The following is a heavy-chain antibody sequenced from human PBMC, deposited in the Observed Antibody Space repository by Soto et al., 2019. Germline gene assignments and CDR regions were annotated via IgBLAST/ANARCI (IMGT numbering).Heavy chain of an antibody. Sequence: QVQLQESGPGLVKPSETLSLTCTVSGGSISSYYWSWIRQPPGKGLEWIGYIYYSGSTNYNPSLKSRVTIAVDTSKNQFSLKLSSVTAADTAVYYCARDSGGFSDYWGQGTLVTVAS. CDR1: GGSISSYY. D-gene: IGHD1-26*01. CDR2: IYYSGST. CDR3: ARDSGGFSDY. V-gene: IGHV4-59*01. J-gene: IGHJ4*02.